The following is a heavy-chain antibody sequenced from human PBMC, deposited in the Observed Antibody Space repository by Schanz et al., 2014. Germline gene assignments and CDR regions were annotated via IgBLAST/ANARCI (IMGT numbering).Heavy chain of an antibody. CDR3: ARAGYDADNWFDP. J-gene: IGHJ5*02. Sequence: QVQLQESGPGVVKPSQTLSLTCTVSGGSINSDAFYWTWIRQHPGKGLEWVGYIYYSGGTYYSPSLKSRVSISLDTSKNQFSLNLSSVTAADTAVYYCARAGYDADNWFDPWGQGTLVTGSS. CDR1: GGSINSDAFY. CDR2: IYYSGGT. D-gene: IGHD2-2*01. V-gene: IGHV4-31*03.